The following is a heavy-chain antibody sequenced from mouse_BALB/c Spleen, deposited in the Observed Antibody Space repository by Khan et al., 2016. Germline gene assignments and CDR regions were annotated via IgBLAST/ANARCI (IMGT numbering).Heavy chain of an antibody. J-gene: IGHJ4*01. CDR2: ISYDGSN. V-gene: IGHV3-6*02. CDR1: GYSITSGYY. Sequence: EVQLQASGPGLVKPSQSLSLTCSVTGYSITSGYYWKWIRQFPGNKLAWMGYISYDGSNNYNPSLKNRISITRDTSKNLFFLKLNTVTTEDTATYYCAITTVAMDYWGKGTSVTVSS. CDR3: AITTVAMDY. D-gene: IGHD1-1*01.